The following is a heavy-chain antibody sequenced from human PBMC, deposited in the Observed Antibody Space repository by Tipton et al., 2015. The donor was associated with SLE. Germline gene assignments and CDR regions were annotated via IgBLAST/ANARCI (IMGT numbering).Heavy chain of an antibody. J-gene: IGHJ6*02. CDR2: IHHSGST. Sequence: TLSLTCAVSGGSIRSSNWWSWVRQPPGKGLEWIGEIHHSGSTNSNPSLKSRLTISADTSKRQVSLRLTSMTAADTAVYFCAGHRLSLYSSGRGSSGVTVWGRGTTVAVSS. V-gene: IGHV4-4*01. CDR1: GGSIRSSNW. D-gene: IGHD3-10*01. CDR3: AGHRLSLYSSGRGSSGVTV.